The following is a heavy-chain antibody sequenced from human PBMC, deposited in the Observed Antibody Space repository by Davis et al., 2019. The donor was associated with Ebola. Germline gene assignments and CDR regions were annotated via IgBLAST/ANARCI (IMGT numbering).Heavy chain of an antibody. J-gene: IGHJ4*02. V-gene: IGHV1-2*02. CDR2: INPNSGGT. CDR3: ARDLGYSSGWYVFYLDY. CDR1: GYTFTGYY. Sequence: ASVKVSCKASGYTFTGYYMHWVRQAPGQGLEWMGWINPNSGGTNYAQKFQGRVTMTRDTSISTAYMELSRLRSDDTAVYYCARDLGYSSGWYVFYLDYWGQGTLVTVSS. D-gene: IGHD6-19*01.